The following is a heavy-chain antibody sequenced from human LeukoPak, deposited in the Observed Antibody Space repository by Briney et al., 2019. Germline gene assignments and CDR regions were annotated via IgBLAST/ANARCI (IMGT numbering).Heavy chain of an antibody. V-gene: IGHV3-30*03. J-gene: IGHJ4*02. Sequence: GGSLRLSCAASGFTFSSYGIHGVRQAPGKGGEGVAVISYDGTNQYYADSVKGGFTISRDNSKNTLYLQMNRLKAEDTAVYYCVRLCCGYDNNWDLPDYWGQGTLVSVSS. D-gene: IGHD1-1*01. CDR1: GFTFSSYG. CDR2: ISYDGTNQ. CDR3: VRLCCGYDNNWDLPDY.